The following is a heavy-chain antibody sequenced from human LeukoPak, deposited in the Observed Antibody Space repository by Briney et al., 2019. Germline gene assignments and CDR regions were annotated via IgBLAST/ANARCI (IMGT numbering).Heavy chain of an antibody. CDR3: ARASLGSWFDY. CDR2: ISYDGSNE. CDR1: GFTFSTYG. J-gene: IGHJ4*02. V-gene: IGHV3-30*03. D-gene: IGHD6-13*01. Sequence: GGSLRLSCAASGFTFSTYGMHWVRQAPGKGLEWVAVISYDGSNEYYADSVKGRFTISRDNSKNTLYLQMNSLRAEDTAVYYCARASLGSWFDYWGQGTLVTVSS.